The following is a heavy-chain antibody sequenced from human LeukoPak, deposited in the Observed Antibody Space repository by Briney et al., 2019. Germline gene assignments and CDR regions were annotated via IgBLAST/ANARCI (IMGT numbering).Heavy chain of an antibody. D-gene: IGHD5-12*01. Sequence: SETLSLTCTVSGGSISSSSFYWGWIRQHAGKGLEWIGSIYYSGNTYYNPSLKSRVTISVDTSKNQFSPKLTSVTAADTAVYYCARHSRSGYSGYENAFDIWGQGTMVTVSS. CDR1: GGSISSSSFY. CDR2: IYYSGNT. J-gene: IGHJ3*02. V-gene: IGHV4-39*01. CDR3: ARHSRSGYSGYENAFDI.